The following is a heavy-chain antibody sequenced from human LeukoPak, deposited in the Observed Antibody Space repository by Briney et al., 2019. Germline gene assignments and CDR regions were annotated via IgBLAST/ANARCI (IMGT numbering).Heavy chain of an antibody. CDR3: WVCYDSSGYPHNFDY. D-gene: IGHD3-22*01. Sequence: GGSLRLSCAASGFTFSSYGMHWVRQAPGKGLEWVAVISYDGSNKYYADSVKGRFTISRDNSKNTLYLQMNSLRAEDTAVYYCWVCYDSSGYPHNFDYWGQGTLVTVSS. CDR2: ISYDGSNK. CDR1: GFTFSSYG. V-gene: IGHV3-30*03. J-gene: IGHJ4*02.